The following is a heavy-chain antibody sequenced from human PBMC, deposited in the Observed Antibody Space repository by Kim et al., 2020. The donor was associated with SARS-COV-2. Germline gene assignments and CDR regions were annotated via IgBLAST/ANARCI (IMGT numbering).Heavy chain of an antibody. CDR1: GGSISSSNW. D-gene: IGHD1-26*01. J-gene: IGHJ4*02. V-gene: IGHV4-4*02. Sequence: SETLSLTCAVSGGSISSSNWWSWVRQPPGKGLEWIGEIYHSGSTNYNPSLKSRVTISVDKSKNQFSLKLSSVTAADTAVYYCARVTGRAIVGATRSFDYWGQGTLVTVSS. CDR3: ARVTGRAIVGATRSFDY. CDR2: IYHSGST.